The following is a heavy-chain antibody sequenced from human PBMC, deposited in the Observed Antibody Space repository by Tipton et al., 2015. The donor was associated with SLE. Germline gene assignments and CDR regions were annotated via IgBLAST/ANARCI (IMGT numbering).Heavy chain of an antibody. CDR1: GFTFGDYG. CDR3: AKDGAGYSSGWYGGYYYGMDV. J-gene: IGHJ6*02. Sequence: RSLRLSCAASGFTFGDYGMHWVRQAPGKGLEWVAGIWSDESNEYYADSVKGRFTISRDNSKNTLNLQMNSLRAEDTAVYYCAKDGAGYSSGWYGGYYYGMDVWGQGTTVTVSS. V-gene: IGHV3-33*06. CDR2: IWSDESNE. D-gene: IGHD6-19*01.